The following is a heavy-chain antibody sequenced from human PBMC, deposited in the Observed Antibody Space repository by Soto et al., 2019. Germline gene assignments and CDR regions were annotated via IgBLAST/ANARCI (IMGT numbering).Heavy chain of an antibody. J-gene: IGHJ6*02. V-gene: IGHV3-33*01. Sequence: PGGSLRLSCAACGFSFSSYCMHWVRQAPCKGLEWVAVIWHDGIKTYYAESVKGRLIISRDNSKNTLYVQINSLRAEDRGVYFCARGSIVAAEYGMDVLGHRTTLAFSS. CDR3: ARGSIVAAEYGMDV. D-gene: IGHD6-13*01. CDR2: IWHDGIKT. CDR1: GFSFSSYC.